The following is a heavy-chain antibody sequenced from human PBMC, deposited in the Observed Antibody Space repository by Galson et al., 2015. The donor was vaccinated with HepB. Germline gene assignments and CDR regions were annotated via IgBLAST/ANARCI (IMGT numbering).Heavy chain of an antibody. D-gene: IGHD3-10*01. J-gene: IGHJ6*02. Sequence: SLRLSCAASGFTFSRYWMHWVRQAPGKGLVWVSRINSDGRSTSYADSVKGRFTISRDNAKNTIYLQMNSLRAEDTAVYYCARDQVLWFGSDEGGMDVWGQGTTVTVSS. CDR3: ARDQVLWFGSDEGGMDV. V-gene: IGHV3-74*01. CDR1: GFTFSRYW. CDR2: INSDGRST.